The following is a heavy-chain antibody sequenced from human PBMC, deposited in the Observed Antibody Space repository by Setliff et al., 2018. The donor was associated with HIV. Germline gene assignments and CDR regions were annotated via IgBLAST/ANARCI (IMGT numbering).Heavy chain of an antibody. V-gene: IGHV3-7*03. CDR1: GSTFSSFW. CDR2: IKQEGGEK. D-gene: IGHD3-10*01. Sequence: PGESLRLSCASSGSTFSSFWMTWVRQAPGKGLEWVANIKQEGGEKHYLESVKGRFTISRDNIHKSVYLQMNSLRVEDTAVYFCARDRDSFDDWGQGTLVTVSS. J-gene: IGHJ4*02. CDR3: ARDRDSFDD.